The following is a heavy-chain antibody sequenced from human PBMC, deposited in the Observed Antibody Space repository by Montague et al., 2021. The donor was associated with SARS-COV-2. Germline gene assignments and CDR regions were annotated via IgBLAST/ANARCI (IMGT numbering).Heavy chain of an antibody. D-gene: IGHD5-12*01. CDR3: ARDQGGYGTFDI. Sequence: SLRLSCAASGFIFSDYYMTWIRQAPGKGLEWVSHISGSGSKMYYADSVKGRFTISRDTANNSVYLQMNFLGAEDTAVYYCARDQGGYGTFDIWGQGTMVTVSS. V-gene: IGHV3-11*01. CDR2: ISGSGSKM. J-gene: IGHJ3*02. CDR1: GFIFSDYY.